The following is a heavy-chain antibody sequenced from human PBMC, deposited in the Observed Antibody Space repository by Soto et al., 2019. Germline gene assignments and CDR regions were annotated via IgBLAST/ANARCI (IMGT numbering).Heavy chain of an antibody. CDR1: GFTFSSYW. J-gene: IGHJ6*02. CDR3: ARDSYYDRTYYGMDV. Sequence: EVQLVESGGGLVQPGGSLRLSCAASGFTFSSYWMHWVRQAPGKGLVWVSRINRDGSSTSYADSVKGRFTISRDNAKNTLYLQMNSLRAEDTAVYFCARDSYYDRTYYGMDVWGQGTTVTVSS. D-gene: IGHD3-22*01. V-gene: IGHV3-74*01. CDR2: INRDGSST.